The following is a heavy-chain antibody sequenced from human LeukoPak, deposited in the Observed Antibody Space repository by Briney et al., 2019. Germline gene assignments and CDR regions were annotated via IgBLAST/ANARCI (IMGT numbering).Heavy chain of an antibody. J-gene: IGHJ4*02. CDR2: IYYSGST. CDR3: ARATLTGDYFDS. CDR1: GGSFSVYY. Sequence: PSETLSLTCAVYGGSFSVYYWSWIRQPPGKGLEWIGYIYYSGSTSYYPSLKSRVTISLDTSKNQFSLKLTSVTAADTAVYYCARATLTGDYFDSWGQGTLVTVTS. V-gene: IGHV4-30-4*08.